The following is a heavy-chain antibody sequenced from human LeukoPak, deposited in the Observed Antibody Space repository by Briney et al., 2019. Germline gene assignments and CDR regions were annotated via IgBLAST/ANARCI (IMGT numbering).Heavy chain of an antibody. CDR1: GFTFTSYS. V-gene: IGHV3-23*01. CDR2: ISGGGGST. Sequence: GGSLRLSCAASGFTFTSYSMNWVRQAPGKGLGWVSTISGGGGSTYYADSVKGRFTISRDNSKNTLYLQVNSLRAEDTAVYYCAKGGKWDVTPFDYWGQGTLVTVSS. D-gene: IGHD1-26*01. J-gene: IGHJ4*02. CDR3: AKGGKWDVTPFDY.